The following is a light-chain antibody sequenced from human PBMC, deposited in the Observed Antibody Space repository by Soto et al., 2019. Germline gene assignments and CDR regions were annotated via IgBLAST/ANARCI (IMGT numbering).Light chain of an antibody. J-gene: IGKJ4*02. CDR2: GAA. V-gene: IGKV3-15*01. CDR3: QKYDNSAET. CDR1: QSISSN. Sequence: EIVMKQSPAILSVSPGERATLSCRANQSISSNLAWYQQKPGQAPRLLIYGAATRATGIPARFSGSGSGTDFTLTISSLQSEDFAVYDCQKYDNSAETFGRGTKGEI.